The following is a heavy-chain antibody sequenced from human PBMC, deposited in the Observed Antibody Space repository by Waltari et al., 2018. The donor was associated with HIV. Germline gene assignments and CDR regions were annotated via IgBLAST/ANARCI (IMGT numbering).Heavy chain of an antibody. CDR2: MNWNGVNI. J-gene: IGHJ5*02. CDR3: VKGYCSSTSCRPYFDP. D-gene: IGHD2-2*01. V-gene: IGHV3-20*04. CDR1: GVTFDDFG. Sequence: EEEVVEFGGGLVRPGESLRLSCEAYGVTFDDFGLLWIRQAPGRGLEWVSGMNWNGVNIRYADSVKGRFTISRDNAKNSLYLQMNSLRGEDTAFYYCVKGYCSSTSCRPYFDPWGQGTLVSVSS.